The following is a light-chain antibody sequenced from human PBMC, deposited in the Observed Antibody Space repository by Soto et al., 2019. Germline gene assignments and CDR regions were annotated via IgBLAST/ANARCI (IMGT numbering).Light chain of an antibody. CDR1: QNIKNY. Sequence: DIQMTQSPSSLSASVGDRVTITCRASQNIKNYLSWYQQKPGKAPKLLIYTASSLQSGVPSRFSGSGFGTDFSLTIDSLQPEDFASYYCQQSYSTPWTFGRGTKVEIK. CDR2: TAS. V-gene: IGKV1-39*01. J-gene: IGKJ1*01. CDR3: QQSYSTPWT.